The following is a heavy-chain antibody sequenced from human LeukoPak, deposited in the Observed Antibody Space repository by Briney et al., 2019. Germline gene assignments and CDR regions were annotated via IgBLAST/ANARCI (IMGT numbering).Heavy chain of an antibody. J-gene: IGHJ4*02. CDR1: GVTLSSYA. Sequence: GRSLRLSCAASGVTLSSYAMHWVRQAPGKGLEWVAVISYDGSNKYYADSVKGRFTISRDNSKNTLYLQMNSLRAEDTAVYYCARDFETVAGTRYFDYWGQVTLVTVSS. CDR3: ARDFETVAGTRYFDY. CDR2: ISYDGSNK. V-gene: IGHV3-30-3*01. D-gene: IGHD6-19*01.